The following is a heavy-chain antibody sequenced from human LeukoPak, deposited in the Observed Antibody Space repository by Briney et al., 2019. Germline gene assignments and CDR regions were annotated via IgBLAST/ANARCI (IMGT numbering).Heavy chain of an antibody. D-gene: IGHD2-2*01. Sequence: ASVKVSCKASGGPFRSYAISWVRPAPGQGLEWMGGIIPIFGTANYAQKFQGRVTITADKSTSTAYMELSSLRSEDTAVYYCARDPYCSSTSCYERGYYYYGMDVWGKGTTVTVSS. J-gene: IGHJ6*04. CDR1: GGPFRSYA. V-gene: IGHV1-69*06. CDR2: IIPIFGTA. CDR3: ARDPYCSSTSCYERGYYYYGMDV.